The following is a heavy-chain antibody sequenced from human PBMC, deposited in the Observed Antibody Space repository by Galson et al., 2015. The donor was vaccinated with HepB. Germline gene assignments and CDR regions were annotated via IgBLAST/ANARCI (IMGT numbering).Heavy chain of an antibody. CDR3: ARDVGYCSSTSCPYSYFES. J-gene: IGHJ4*02. D-gene: IGHD2-2*01. V-gene: IGHV1-69*13. CDR2: IIPIFRAP. Sequence: SVKVSCKASGGTFRSYAINWVRQAPGQGLEWMGGIIPIFRAPHYAQKFLGRVTITADEPTSTAYMELRSLTSDDTAVYYCARDVGYCSSTSCPYSYFESWGPGTLVTVSS. CDR1: GGTFRSYA.